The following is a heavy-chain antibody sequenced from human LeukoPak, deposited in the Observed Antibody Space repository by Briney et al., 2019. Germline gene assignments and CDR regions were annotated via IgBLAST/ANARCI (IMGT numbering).Heavy chain of an antibody. J-gene: IGHJ4*02. D-gene: IGHD6-19*01. CDR3: AREYSSGWS. CDR2: ISSSSSYI. Sequence: GGSLTLSCAASGFPFSSYSMNWVRQAPGKGLEWVSSISSSSSYICYADSVKGRFTISRDNAKNSLYLQMNSLRAEDTAVCYCAREYSSGWSWGQGTLVTVSS. CDR1: GFPFSSYS. V-gene: IGHV3-21*01.